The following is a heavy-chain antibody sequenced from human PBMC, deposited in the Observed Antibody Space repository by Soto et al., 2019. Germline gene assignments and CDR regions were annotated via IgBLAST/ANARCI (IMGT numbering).Heavy chain of an antibody. CDR3: ARGPGLLTYYYGSGSYFADV. CDR2: INHSGST. D-gene: IGHD3-10*01. J-gene: IGHJ6*02. CDR1: GGSFSGYY. V-gene: IGHV4-34*01. Sequence: SETLSLTCAVYGGSFSGYYWSWIRQPPGKGLEWIGEINHSGSTNYNPSLKSRVTISVDTSKNQFSLKLSSVTAADTAVYYCARGPGLLTYYYGSGSYFADVWGQGTTVTVSS.